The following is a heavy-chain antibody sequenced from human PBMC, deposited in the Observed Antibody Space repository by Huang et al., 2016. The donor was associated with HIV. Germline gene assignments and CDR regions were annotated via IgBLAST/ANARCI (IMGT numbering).Heavy chain of an antibody. Sequence: QMQLQQWGAGLLKPSETLSLTCALYGGSFSGYYWRWVRQPPGKGLAWVGEINHSGSTNYIPSLKSRVSISVDTSKNQFSLKLSSVTAADTAVYYCARGRLMSWIAPRDWFFDLWGRGTLVTVSS. CDR3: ARGRLMSWIAPRDWFFDL. CDR2: INHSGST. V-gene: IGHV4-34*02. D-gene: IGHD5-12*01. CDR1: GGSFSGYY. J-gene: IGHJ2*01.